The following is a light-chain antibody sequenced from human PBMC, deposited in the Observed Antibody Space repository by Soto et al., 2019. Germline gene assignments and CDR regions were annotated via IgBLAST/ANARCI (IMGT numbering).Light chain of an antibody. Sequence: EIVLTQSPGTLSLSPGERATLSCRASQSVSSSYLAWYQQKPGQAPRLLIYGASSRATGIPDRFSGSGSGTDFTLSISRLEPEDFAVYYCQHYGSPPFTFGGGTKVEIK. CDR3: QHYGSPPFT. CDR1: QSVSSSY. CDR2: GAS. V-gene: IGKV3-20*01. J-gene: IGKJ4*01.